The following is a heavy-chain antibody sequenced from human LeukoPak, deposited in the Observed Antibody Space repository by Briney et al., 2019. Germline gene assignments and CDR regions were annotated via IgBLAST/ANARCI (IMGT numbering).Heavy chain of an antibody. Sequence: GGSLRLSCAASGFTFSDYYMSWIRQAPGKGLEWVSSVKGRFTISRDNAKNSLYLQMNSLRVEDTAVYYCAKGLPYESRAYYDRLFDEWGQGTLVTVSS. J-gene: IGHJ4*02. CDR1: GFTFSDYY. D-gene: IGHD3-22*01. CDR3: AKGLPYESRAYYDRLFDE. V-gene: IGHV3-11*01.